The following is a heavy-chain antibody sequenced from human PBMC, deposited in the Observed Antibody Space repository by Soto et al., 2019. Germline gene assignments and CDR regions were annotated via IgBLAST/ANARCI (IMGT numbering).Heavy chain of an antibody. CDR2: IHFSGST. D-gene: IGHD1-20*01. Sequence: QVQLQESGAGLLKPSQTLSLTCAVSGDSISTGDFYWSWIRQFPGTGLEWIGYIHFSGSTYYNPSLKSRLTISVDTSKSHFSLKLSSVTAADTAVYYCARVDNSVDAFDVWGHVTRVTVSS. J-gene: IGHJ3*01. CDR1: GDSISTGDFY. CDR3: ARVDNSVDAFDV. V-gene: IGHV4-31*11.